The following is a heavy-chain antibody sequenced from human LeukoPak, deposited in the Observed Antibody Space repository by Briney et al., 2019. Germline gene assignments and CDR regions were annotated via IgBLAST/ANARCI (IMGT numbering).Heavy chain of an antibody. CDR2: ISSSSSYI. CDR3: ARDPVEIATTEFDY. J-gene: IGHJ4*02. CDR1: GFTFSSYS. Sequence: GGSLRLSCAASGFTFSSYSMNWVRQAPGKGLEWVSSISSSSSYIYYADSVKGRFTISRDNAKNSLYLQMNSLRAEDTAVYYCARDPVEIATTEFDYWGQGTLVTVSS. D-gene: IGHD5-24*01. V-gene: IGHV3-21*04.